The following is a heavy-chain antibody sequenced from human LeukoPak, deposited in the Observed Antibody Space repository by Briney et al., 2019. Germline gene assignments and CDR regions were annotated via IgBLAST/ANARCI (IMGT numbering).Heavy chain of an antibody. Sequence: EASVKVYCKASGYTFTSYYMHWVRQAPGQGLEWMGIINPSGGSTSYAQKFQGRVTMTRDTSTSTVYMELNSLRSEDTAVYYCARSVIPLGMDVWGQGTTVTVSS. CDR2: INPSGGST. V-gene: IGHV1-46*01. J-gene: IGHJ6*02. CDR3: ARSVIPLGMDV. D-gene: IGHD2-21*01. CDR1: GYTFTSYY.